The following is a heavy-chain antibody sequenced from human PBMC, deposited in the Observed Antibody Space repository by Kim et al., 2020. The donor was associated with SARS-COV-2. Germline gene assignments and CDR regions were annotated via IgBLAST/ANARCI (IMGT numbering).Heavy chain of an antibody. D-gene: IGHD6-6*01. CDR3: ARDGDSSSSCFDY. J-gene: IGHJ4*02. Sequence: YADSVKGRFTISRDNAKNSLYLQMNSLRAEDTAVYYCARDGDSSSSCFDYWGQGTLVTVSS. V-gene: IGHV3-21*01.